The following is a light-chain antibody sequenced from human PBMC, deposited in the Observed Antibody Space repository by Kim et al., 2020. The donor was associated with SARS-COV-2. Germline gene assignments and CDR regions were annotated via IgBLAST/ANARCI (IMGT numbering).Light chain of an antibody. J-gene: IGLJ1*01. CDR3: QAWDSSTVG. V-gene: IGLV3-1*01. Sequence: SYELTQPPSVSVSPGQTASITCSGDELGDKYTCWYQQKPGQSPVLVIYQDDKRPSGIPERFSGSNSGNAATLTISGTQAMDEADYYGQAWDSSTVGFGTG. CDR1: ELGDKY. CDR2: QDD.